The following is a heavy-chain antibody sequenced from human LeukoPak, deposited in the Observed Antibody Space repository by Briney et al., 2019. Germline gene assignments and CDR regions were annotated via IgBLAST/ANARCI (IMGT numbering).Heavy chain of an antibody. CDR1: GFTFSSYG. CDR3: XXXFVVVPGNVNYFDY. V-gene: IGHV3-23*01. D-gene: IGHD2-21*02. CDR2: ISGSGDNT. J-gene: IGHJ4*02. Sequence: GGSLRLSCAASGFTFSSYGMSWVRQAPGRGLEWVSGISGSGDNTYYADSVKGRFTVSRDNFKNTLYVQMKSLRAEDTAVYYCXXXFVVVPGNVNYFDYWGQGTLVTVSS.